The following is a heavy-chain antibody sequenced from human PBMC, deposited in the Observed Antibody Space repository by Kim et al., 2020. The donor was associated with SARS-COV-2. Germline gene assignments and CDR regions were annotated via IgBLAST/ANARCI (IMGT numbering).Heavy chain of an antibody. D-gene: IGHD2-15*01. CDR1: GFTFSSYS. CDR3: ARGGYCSGGSCYFAEYFQH. V-gene: IGHV3-21*01. J-gene: IGHJ1*01. Sequence: GGSLRLSCAASGFTFSSYSMNWVRQAPGKGLEWVSSISSSSSYIYYADSVKGRFTISRDNAKNSLYLQMNSLRAEDTAVYYCARGGYCSGGSCYFAEYFQHWGQGTLVTVSS. CDR2: ISSSSSYI.